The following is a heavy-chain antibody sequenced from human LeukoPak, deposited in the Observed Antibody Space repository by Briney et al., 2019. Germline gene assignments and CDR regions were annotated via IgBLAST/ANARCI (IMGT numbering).Heavy chain of an antibody. CDR3: ARDRYSYGYWSDI. J-gene: IGHJ3*02. CDR1: GGTFSSYA. CDR2: IIPIFGTA. D-gene: IGHD5-18*01. Sequence: GASVKVSCKASGGTFSSYAISWVRQAPGQGLEWMGGIIPIFGTANYAQKFQGRVTMTTDTSTSTAYMELRSLRSDDTAVYYCARDRYSYGYWSDIWGQGTMVTVSS. V-gene: IGHV1-69*05.